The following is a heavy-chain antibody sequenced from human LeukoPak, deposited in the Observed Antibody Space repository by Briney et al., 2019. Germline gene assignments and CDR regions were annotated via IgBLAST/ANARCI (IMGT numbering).Heavy chain of an antibody. D-gene: IGHD1-1*01. CDR2: INPNSGGT. CDR1: GYTFTGYY. V-gene: IGHV1-2*02. Sequence: ASVKVSCKASGYTFTGYYMHWVRRAPGQGLEWMGWINPNSGGTNYAQKFQGRVTMTRDTSISTAYMELSRLRSDDTAVYYCARVQAKSQTIDYWGQGTLVTVSS. CDR3: ARVQAKSQTIDY. J-gene: IGHJ4*02.